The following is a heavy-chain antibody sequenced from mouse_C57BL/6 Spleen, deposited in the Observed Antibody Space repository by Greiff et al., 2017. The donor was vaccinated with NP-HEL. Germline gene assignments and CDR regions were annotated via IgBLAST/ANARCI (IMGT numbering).Heavy chain of an antibody. CDR1: GYAFSSYW. CDR2: IYPGDGDT. D-gene: IGHD1-1*01. Sequence: QVHVKQSGAELVKPGASVKISCKASGYAFSSYWMNWVKQRPGKGLEWIGQIYPGDGDTNYIGKFKGKATLTADKSSSTAYMQLSSLTSEDSAVYFCARGDYGSSYVYYYAMDYWGQGTSVTVSS. V-gene: IGHV1-80*01. J-gene: IGHJ4*01. CDR3: ARGDYGSSYVYYYAMDY.